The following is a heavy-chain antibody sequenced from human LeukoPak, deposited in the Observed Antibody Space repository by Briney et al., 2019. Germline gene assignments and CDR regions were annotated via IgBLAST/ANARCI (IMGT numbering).Heavy chain of an antibody. Sequence: GGSLRLSCAASGFTFSSYAMHWDRQAPGKGLEWVAVISYDGSNKYYADSVKGRFTISRDNSKNTLYLQMNSLRAEDTAVYYCARGGGNAVAGEVDYWGQGTLVIVSS. J-gene: IGHJ4*02. CDR3: ARGGGNAVAGEVDY. V-gene: IGHV3-30*04. CDR2: ISYDGSNK. D-gene: IGHD6-19*01. CDR1: GFTFSSYA.